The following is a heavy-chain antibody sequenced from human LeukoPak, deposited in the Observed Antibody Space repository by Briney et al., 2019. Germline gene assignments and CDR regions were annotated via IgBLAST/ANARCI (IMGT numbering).Heavy chain of an antibody. CDR1: GFTFSSYA. V-gene: IGHV3-30-3*01. J-gene: IGHJ4*02. CDR3: ARRIGGYQY. Sequence: TGGSLRLSCAASGFTFSSYAMHWVRQAPGKGLEWVAVISYDGSNKYYADSVKGRFTISRDNSKNTLYLQMNSLRAEDTAVYYCARRIGGYQYWGQGTLVTVSS. CDR2: ISYDGSNK. D-gene: IGHD5-18*01.